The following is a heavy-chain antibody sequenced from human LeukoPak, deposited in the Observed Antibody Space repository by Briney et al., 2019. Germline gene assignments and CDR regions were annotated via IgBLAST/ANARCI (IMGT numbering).Heavy chain of an antibody. J-gene: IGHJ4*02. V-gene: IGHV5-10-1*01. CDR2: IDPSDSYT. CDR1: GYXFTNYW. Sequence: GESLKISCNSSGYXFTNYWISWVRQMPGKGLEWMGRIDPSDSYTDYSPSFQGHVTFSADKSITTAYLQWSSLKASDTAMYYCATLILRAAPYYLDYWGQGTLVTVSS. D-gene: IGHD3-16*01. CDR3: ATLILRAAPYYLDY.